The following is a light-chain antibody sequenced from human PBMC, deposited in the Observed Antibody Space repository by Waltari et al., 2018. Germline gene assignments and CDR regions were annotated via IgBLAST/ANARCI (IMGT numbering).Light chain of an antibody. V-gene: IGKV3-15*01. CDR2: GTF. CDR1: QSVSPK. Sequence: IVMTQSPATLSVSPGETVSPSCRAGQSVSPKLAWYQPKPGQAPRLLIYGTFVRATGIPGRFSGSESGTEFTLTISSLQSEDFALYYCQQYHDSPRTFGGGTKVEI. J-gene: IGKJ4*01. CDR3: QQYHDSPRT.